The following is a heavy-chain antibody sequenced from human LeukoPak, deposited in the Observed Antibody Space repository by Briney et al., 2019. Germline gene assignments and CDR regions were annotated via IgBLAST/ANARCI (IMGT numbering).Heavy chain of an antibody. D-gene: IGHD3-22*01. CDR1: GGSISRGDYY. CDR3: ASRFYYDSSGSWFDP. V-gene: IGHV4-30-4*01. J-gene: IGHJ5*02. Sequence: SETLSLTCTVSGGSISRGDYYWRWIRQPPGKGLEWIGYISYSGSTYYNPSLKSRITMSVDTSKNQFSLKLSSVTAADTAVYYCASRFYYDSSGSWFDPWGQGTLVTVSS. CDR2: ISYSGST.